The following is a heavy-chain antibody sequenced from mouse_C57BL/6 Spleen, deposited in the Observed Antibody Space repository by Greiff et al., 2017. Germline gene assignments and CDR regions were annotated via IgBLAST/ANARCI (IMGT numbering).Heavy chain of an antibody. D-gene: IGHD1-1*01. CDR3: APFITTNAMDY. V-gene: IGHV1-80*01. CDR2: IYPGDGET. J-gene: IGHJ4*01. Sequence: VQLQQSGAELVKPGASVKISCKASGYAFSSYWMNWVKQRPGKGLEWIGQIYPGDGETNYNGKFKGKATLTADKSSSTAYMQLSSLTSEDSAVYFCAPFITTNAMDYWGQGTSVTVSS. CDR1: GYAFSSYW.